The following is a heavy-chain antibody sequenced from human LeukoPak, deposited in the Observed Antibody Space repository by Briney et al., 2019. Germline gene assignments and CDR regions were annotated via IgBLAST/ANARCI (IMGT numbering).Heavy chain of an antibody. V-gene: IGHV3-21*01. Sequence: GGSLRLSCAASGFTFSSYSMNWVRQAPGKGLEWVSSISSSSSYIYYADSVKGRFTISRDNAKNSLYLQMNSLRAEDTAVYYCARDLKAVAGRKYYFDYWGQGILVTVSS. D-gene: IGHD6-19*01. CDR2: ISSSSSYI. J-gene: IGHJ4*02. CDR3: ARDLKAVAGRKYYFDY. CDR1: GFTFSSYS.